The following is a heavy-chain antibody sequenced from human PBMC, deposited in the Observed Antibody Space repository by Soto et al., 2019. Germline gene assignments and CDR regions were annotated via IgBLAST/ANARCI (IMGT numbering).Heavy chain of an antibody. V-gene: IGHV1-69*13. CDR3: AKVRYSSPMGYYYGMDV. D-gene: IGHD6-19*01. CDR1: RVAFSKFI. J-gene: IGHJ6*02. CDR2: IIPIFGTA. Sequence: SVKVSCKASRVAFSKFIVTWVRQAPGLGLEWVGGIIPIFGTANYAQKFQGRVTITADESTSTSYMEVNNLRSEDTAVYYCAKVRYSSPMGYYYGMDVWRQRTSVTVSS.